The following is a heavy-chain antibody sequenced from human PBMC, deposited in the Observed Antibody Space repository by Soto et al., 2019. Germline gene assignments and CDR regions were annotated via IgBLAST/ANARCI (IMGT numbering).Heavy chain of an antibody. CDR3: ARDGGTSGYDSGWFDP. Sequence: PSETLSLTCTVSGGSISSYYWSWIRQPPGKGLEWIGYIYYSGSTNYNPSLKSRVTISVDTSKNQFSLKLSSVTAADTAVYCCARDGGTSGYDSGWFDPWGQGTLVTVSS. D-gene: IGHD5-12*01. CDR2: IYYSGST. V-gene: IGHV4-59*01. J-gene: IGHJ5*02. CDR1: GGSISSYY.